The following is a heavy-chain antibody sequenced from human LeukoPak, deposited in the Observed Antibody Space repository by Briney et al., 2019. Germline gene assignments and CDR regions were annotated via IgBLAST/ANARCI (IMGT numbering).Heavy chain of an antibody. Sequence: PGGSLRLSCAASGFTFSNYDMHWVRQAPGKGLEWVAFIRYDKSNKYADSVKGRFTISRDNAKNSLYLQMNSLRAEDMAVYYCARDAIGITTYDSYFENWGQGTLVTVSS. CDR2: IRYDKSNK. J-gene: IGHJ4*02. CDR1: GFTFSNYD. V-gene: IGHV3-30*02. D-gene: IGHD3-22*01. CDR3: ARDAIGITTYDSYFEN.